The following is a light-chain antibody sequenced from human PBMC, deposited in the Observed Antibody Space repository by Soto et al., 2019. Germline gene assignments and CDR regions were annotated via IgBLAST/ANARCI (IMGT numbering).Light chain of an antibody. CDR2: DVS. V-gene: IGLV2-14*01. Sequence: QSALTQPASVSGSPGQSITISCTGTSNDVGGYNYVSWYQQHPGIAPKLMIYDVSNRPSGVSNRFSGSKSGNTASLAISGLQAEDEADYYCSSYTSSITVVFGGGTKVTVL. J-gene: IGLJ2*01. CDR1: SNDVGGYNY. CDR3: SSYTSSITVV.